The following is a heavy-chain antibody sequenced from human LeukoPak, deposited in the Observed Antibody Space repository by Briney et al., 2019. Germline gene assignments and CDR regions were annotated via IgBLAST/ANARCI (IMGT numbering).Heavy chain of an antibody. Sequence: TGESLKISCEAFGYTFTTYWIAWVRQMPGKGLEWLGIIYPGDSDTRYSPSFQGQVTISADKSTKTAYLQWSSLKASDTGIYYCARHLDWLSINFYYGMDVWGQGTTVTVSS. J-gene: IGHJ6*02. D-gene: IGHD3/OR15-3a*01. CDR2: IYPGDSDT. CDR3: ARHLDWLSINFYYGMDV. V-gene: IGHV5-51*01. CDR1: GYTFTTYW.